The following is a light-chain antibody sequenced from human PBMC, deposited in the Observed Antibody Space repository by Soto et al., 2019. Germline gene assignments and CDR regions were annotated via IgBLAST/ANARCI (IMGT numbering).Light chain of an antibody. V-gene: IGLV2-11*01. CDR3: SSYAGSYTLV. CDR1: SNDVGGYNF. J-gene: IGLJ2*01. CDR2: DVS. Sequence: QSALTQPRSVSGSPGQSVTISCTGTSNDVGGYNFVSWYQQHPGKVHKLFIYDVSRRPSGVPDRFSGSKSGNTASLTISGLQADDEADYYCSSYAGSYTLVFGGGTKLTVL.